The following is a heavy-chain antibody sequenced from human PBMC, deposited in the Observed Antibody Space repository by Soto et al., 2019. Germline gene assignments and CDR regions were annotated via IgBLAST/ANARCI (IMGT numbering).Heavy chain of an antibody. CDR1: GGSMSSNY. CDR2: IYYTGST. Sequence: PSETLSLTCTVSGGSMSSNYWTWIRQSPGKGLEWIGYIYYTGSTKYNPSLQSRVTISLDTSKNQFSLRLTSVTSADTAVYYCATEGSSGDYFDAWGQG. D-gene: IGHD1-26*01. V-gene: IGHV4-59*01. CDR3: ATEGSSGDYFDA. J-gene: IGHJ4*02.